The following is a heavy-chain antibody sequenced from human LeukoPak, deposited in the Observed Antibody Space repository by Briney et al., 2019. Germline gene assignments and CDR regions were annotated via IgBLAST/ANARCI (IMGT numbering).Heavy chain of an antibody. CDR1: GGSFSGYC. J-gene: IGHJ6*04. D-gene: IGHD6-13*01. Sequence: PSETLSLTCAVYGGSFSGYCWSWIRQPPGKGLEWIGEINHSGSTNYNPSLKSRVTISVDTSKNQFSLKLGSVTAADTAVYYCARNSAAAGYGMDVWGKGTTVTASS. CDR2: INHSGST. CDR3: ARNSAAAGYGMDV. V-gene: IGHV4-34*01.